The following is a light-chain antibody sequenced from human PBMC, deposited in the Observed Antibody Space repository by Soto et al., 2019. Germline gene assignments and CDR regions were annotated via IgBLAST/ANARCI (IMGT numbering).Light chain of an antibody. CDR3: QQYDVYSWT. J-gene: IGKJ1*01. CDR1: QSISDW. Sequence: DIQLTQSPSTLSASVGDRVTITCRASQSISDWLAWYQQKPGKAPKLLIYRASSLESGVPSRFYGSGSGTEFTLTISSLQPDDFATYFCQQYDVYSWTFGQGTKV. CDR2: RAS. V-gene: IGKV1-5*03.